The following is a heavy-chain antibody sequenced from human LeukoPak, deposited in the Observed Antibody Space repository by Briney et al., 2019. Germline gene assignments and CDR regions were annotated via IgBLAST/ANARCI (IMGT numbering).Heavy chain of an antibody. CDR3: ARGKSSGTSLSTDV. V-gene: IGHV1-46*01. J-gene: IGHJ6*02. D-gene: IGHD1-26*01. CDR2: NNPSGGST. CDR1: GYTLTSYN. Sequence: ASVKVSCKASGYTLTSYNIHWVRQAPGQGLEWMGINNPSGGSTNYAQKFQGRVSMTRDTSTNTVYMELTSLSCEDTAEYYCARGKSSGTSLSTDVWGQGTTVTVSS.